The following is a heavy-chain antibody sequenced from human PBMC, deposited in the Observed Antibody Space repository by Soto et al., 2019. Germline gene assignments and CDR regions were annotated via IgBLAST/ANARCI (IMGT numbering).Heavy chain of an antibody. J-gene: IGHJ5*02. CDR2: ISAYNGNT. Sequence: ASVNVSCKASGYTFTSYGISWVRQAPGQGLEWMGWISAYNGNTNYPQKLQGRVTMTTDTSTSIAYMELRSLRADETAVYYCERFRTGTTPGGYWFDHWGQGTLVTVSS. V-gene: IGHV1-18*04. CDR3: ERFRTGTTPGGYWFDH. D-gene: IGHD1-7*01. CDR1: GYTFTSYG.